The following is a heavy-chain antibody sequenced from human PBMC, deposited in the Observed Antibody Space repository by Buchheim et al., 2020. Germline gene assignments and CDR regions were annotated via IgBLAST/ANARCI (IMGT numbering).Heavy chain of an antibody. D-gene: IGHD5-18*01. Sequence: QLQLQESGPGLVKPSETLSLTCNVSGDSISRDNYYWGWIRQPPGKGLEWIGSMYYSGNTFYNPSLKSRVTISVDTSKNQISPKVKSVTAADTAVYYCARGYSYGYSYFDPWGQGTL. V-gene: IGHV4-39*07. CDR1: GDSISRDNYY. CDR3: ARGYSYGYSYFDP. CDR2: MYYSGNT. J-gene: IGHJ5*02.